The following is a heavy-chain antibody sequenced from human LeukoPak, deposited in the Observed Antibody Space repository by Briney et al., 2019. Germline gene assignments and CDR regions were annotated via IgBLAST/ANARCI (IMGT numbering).Heavy chain of an antibody. CDR2: ISSSSSYI. D-gene: IGHD3-10*01. Sequence: KSGGSLRLSCAASGFTFSSYSMNWVRQAPGKGLEWVSSISSSSSYIYYADSVKGRFTISRDNAKNSLYLQMNSLRAEDTAVYYCARNGPALTSAGASNYYYYGMDVWGQGTTVTVSS. V-gene: IGHV3-21*01. CDR1: GFTFSSYS. J-gene: IGHJ6*02. CDR3: ARNGPALTSAGASNYYYYGMDV.